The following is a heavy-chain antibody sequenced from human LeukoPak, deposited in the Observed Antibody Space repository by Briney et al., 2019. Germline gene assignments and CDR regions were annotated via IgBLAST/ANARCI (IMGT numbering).Heavy chain of an antibody. CDR3: AREDSSWYYFDY. Sequence: GGSLRLSCTASGFTLSSNYMSWVRQAPGKGLEWVSVIYSGGSSYYADSVKGRFTISRDNSKNTLYLQMNSLRAEDTAVYYCAREDSSWYYFDYWGQGTLVTVSS. D-gene: IGHD6-13*01. CDR2: IYSGGSS. J-gene: IGHJ4*02. CDR1: GFTLSSNY. V-gene: IGHV3-53*01.